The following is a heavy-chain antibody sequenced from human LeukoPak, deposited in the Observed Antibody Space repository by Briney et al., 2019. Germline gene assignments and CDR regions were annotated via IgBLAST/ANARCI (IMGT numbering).Heavy chain of an antibody. CDR2: IYSGGNT. J-gene: IGHJ4*02. CDR3: ATSYGSGSYGH. CDR1: GFTFSSYA. V-gene: IGHV3-53*01. Sequence: GGSLRLSCAASGFTFSSYAMSWVRQAPGKGLEWVSVIYSGGNTYYADSAKGRFTISRDNSKNTLYLQMNSLSTEDTAVYYCATSYGSGSYGHWGQGTLVTVSS. D-gene: IGHD3-10*01.